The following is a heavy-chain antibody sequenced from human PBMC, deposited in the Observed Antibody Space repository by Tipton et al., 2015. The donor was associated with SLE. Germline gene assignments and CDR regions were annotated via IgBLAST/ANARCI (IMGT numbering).Heavy chain of an antibody. Sequence: TLSLTCTISGGSISSGDYYWSWIRQPPGKGLEWIGEINHSGSTNYNPSLKSRVTISVDTSKNQFSLKLSSVTAADTAVYYCARESWFGDCDAFDIWGQGTMVTVSS. J-gene: IGHJ3*02. CDR3: ARESWFGDCDAFDI. CDR1: GGSISSGDYY. D-gene: IGHD3-10*01. CDR2: INHSGST. V-gene: IGHV4-30-4*01.